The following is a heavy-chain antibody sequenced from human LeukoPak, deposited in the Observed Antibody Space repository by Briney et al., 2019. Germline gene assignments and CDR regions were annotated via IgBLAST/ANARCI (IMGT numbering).Heavy chain of an antibody. Sequence: GGSLRLSCAASGFTFSSYWMTWVRQAPGKGLEWVANIKQDGSDKYYVDSVKGRFTISRDNAKNSLCLQMNSLRAEDAAVYYCARDIGIDYWGQGTLVTVSS. D-gene: IGHD1-26*01. J-gene: IGHJ4*02. V-gene: IGHV3-7*01. CDR2: IKQDGSDK. CDR3: ARDIGIDY. CDR1: GFTFSSYW.